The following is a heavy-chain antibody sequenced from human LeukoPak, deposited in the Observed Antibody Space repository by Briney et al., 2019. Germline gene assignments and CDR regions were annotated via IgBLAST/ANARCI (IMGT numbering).Heavy chain of an antibody. J-gene: IGHJ3*02. CDR3: ARDPPAERVFDI. CDR2: IYYSGSP. Sequence: SETLSLTCTVSGGSISSGDYYWSWIRQPPGKGLDWIGYIYYSGSPYFNPSLKSRLTISVDTSKNQFSLKLSSVTAADTGVYYCARDPPAERVFDIWGQGTMVTVSS. V-gene: IGHV4-30-4*01. D-gene: IGHD1-14*01. CDR1: GGSISSGDYY.